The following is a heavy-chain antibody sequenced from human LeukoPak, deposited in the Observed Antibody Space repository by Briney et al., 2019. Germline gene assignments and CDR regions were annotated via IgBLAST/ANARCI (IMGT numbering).Heavy chain of an antibody. CDR2: ISGSGGST. J-gene: IGHJ6*03. V-gene: IGHV3-23*01. CDR3: ATAYSSLGYYMDV. CDR1: GLTFSSYA. D-gene: IGHD6-6*01. Sequence: PGGSLGLSCAASGLTFSSYAMSWVRQAPGKGLEWVSAISGSGGSTYYADSVKGRFTISRDNSKNTLYLQMNSLRAEDTAVYYCATAYSSLGYYMDVWGKGTTVTVSS.